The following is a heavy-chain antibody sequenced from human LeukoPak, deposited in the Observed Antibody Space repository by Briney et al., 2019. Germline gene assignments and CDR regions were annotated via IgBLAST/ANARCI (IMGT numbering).Heavy chain of an antibody. J-gene: IGHJ3*02. D-gene: IGHD3-3*01. CDR1: GYTFTNYD. V-gene: IGHV1-8*03. CDR2: MNPTSGST. Sequence: ASVKVSCKASGYTFTNYDINWVRQATGQGLEWMGWMNPTSGSTGYAQNFQDRVTITRNTSISTAYMELSSLRSDDTAVYYCARSSALNLEWLLDDAFDIWGQGTMVTVSS. CDR3: ARSSALNLEWLLDDAFDI.